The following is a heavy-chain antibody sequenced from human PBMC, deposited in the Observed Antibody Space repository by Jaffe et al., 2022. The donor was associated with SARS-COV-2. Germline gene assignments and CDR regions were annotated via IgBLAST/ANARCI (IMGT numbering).Heavy chain of an antibody. CDR3: ARSGYDILTGYYKGWFDP. Sequence: QVQLQQWGAGLLKPSETLSLTCAVYGGSFSGYYWSWIRQPPGKGLEWIGEINHSGSTNYNPSLKSRVTISVDTSKNQFSLKLSSVTAADTAVYYCARSGYDILTGYYKGWFDPWGQGTLVTVSS. CDR1: GGSFSGYY. D-gene: IGHD3-9*01. CDR2: INHSGST. V-gene: IGHV4-34*01. J-gene: IGHJ5*02.